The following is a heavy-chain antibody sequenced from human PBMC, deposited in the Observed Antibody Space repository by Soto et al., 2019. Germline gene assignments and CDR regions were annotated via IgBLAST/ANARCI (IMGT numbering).Heavy chain of an antibody. CDR2: MSYDGTNK. J-gene: IGHJ3*02. Sequence: PGGSLRLSCAASGFTFSGYAMHWVRQAPGKGLEWVALMSYDGTNKYYADSVRGRFTISRDNSKNTLYLQMNSLRAEDTAVYYCARDLYYYDGSGNAFDIRGQGTMVTVSS. V-gene: IGHV3-30-3*01. CDR1: GFTFSGYA. D-gene: IGHD3-22*01. CDR3: ARDLYYYDGSGNAFDI.